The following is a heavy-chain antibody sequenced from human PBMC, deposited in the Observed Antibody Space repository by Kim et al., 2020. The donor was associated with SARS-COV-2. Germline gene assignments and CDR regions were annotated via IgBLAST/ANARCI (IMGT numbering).Heavy chain of an antibody. J-gene: IGHJ4*02. Sequence: ASVKVSCKASGYTFTSYGISWVRQAPGQGLEWMGWISAYNGNTNYAQKLQGRVTMTTDTSTSTAYMELRSLRSDDTAVYYCARDGRAVAGHLRPYPTDYWGQGTLVTVSS. CDR1: GYTFTSYG. CDR3: ARDGRAVAGHLRPYPTDY. V-gene: IGHV1-18*01. CDR2: ISAYNGNT. D-gene: IGHD6-19*01.